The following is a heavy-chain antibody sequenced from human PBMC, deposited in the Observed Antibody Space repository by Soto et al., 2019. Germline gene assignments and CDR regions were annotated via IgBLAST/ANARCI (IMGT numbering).Heavy chain of an antibody. J-gene: IGHJ4*02. CDR2: ISAHTGNT. V-gene: IGHV1-18*01. CDR1: GYGFTTYG. CDR3: ARGRYGDY. D-gene: IGHD1-1*01. Sequence: QVHLVQSGAEVKKPGASVKVSCKGSGYGFTTYGITWVRQAPGQGLEWMAWISAHTGNTNYAQKLQGRVTVTRDTSTSTAYMELRSLRSDDTAVHYCARGRYGDYWGQGALVTVSS.